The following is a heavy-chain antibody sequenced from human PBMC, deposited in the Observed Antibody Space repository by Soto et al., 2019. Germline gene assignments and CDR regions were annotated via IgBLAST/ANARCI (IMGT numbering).Heavy chain of an antibody. CDR2: IGGSVGST. J-gene: IGHJ6*02. V-gene: IGHV3-23*01. D-gene: IGHD3-10*01. CDR1: GFTFTNYA. Sequence: GALRLSCAASGFTFTNYAMTWVRQAPGKGLEWVSSIGGSVGSTFYADSVKGRFTISRDNSKSTLYLQVNSLRVDDTAVYYCAKDSMIRGVNGVDVWGQGTTVTVS. CDR3: AKDSMIRGVNGVDV.